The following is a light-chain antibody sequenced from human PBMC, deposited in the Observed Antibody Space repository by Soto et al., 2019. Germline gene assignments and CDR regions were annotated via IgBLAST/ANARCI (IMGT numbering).Light chain of an antibody. V-gene: IGLV1-40*01. CDR1: SSNIGAGYD. CDR2: GNS. J-gene: IGLJ1*01. CDR3: QSYDSSLSGFYV. Sequence: QPVLTQPPSVSGAPGQRVTISCTGSSSNIGAGYDVHWYQQLPGTAPKLLIYGNSNRPSGVPDRFSGSKSGTSASQAITGLQAEDEADYYCQSYDSSLSGFYVFGTGTKVTVL.